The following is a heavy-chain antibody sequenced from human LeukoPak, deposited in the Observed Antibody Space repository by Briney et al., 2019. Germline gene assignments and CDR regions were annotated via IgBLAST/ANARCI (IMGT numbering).Heavy chain of an antibody. Sequence: GGSLRLSCAASGFTLSTYTMNWVRQAPGKGLQWFSYISSSSSTIYYADSVKGRFTIFRDNAKNSLYLQMNSLRDEDTAVYYCAREYSSSSGRAFDIWGQGTMVTVSS. CDR3: AREYSSSSGRAFDI. CDR2: ISSSSSTI. CDR1: GFTLSTYT. V-gene: IGHV3-48*02. D-gene: IGHD6-6*01. J-gene: IGHJ3*02.